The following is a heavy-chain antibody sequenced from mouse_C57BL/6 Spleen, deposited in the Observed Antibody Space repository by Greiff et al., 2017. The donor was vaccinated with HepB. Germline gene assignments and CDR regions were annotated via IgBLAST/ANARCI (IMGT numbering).Heavy chain of an antibody. CDR2: INPSTGGT. D-gene: IGHD2-4*01. CDR1: GYSFTGYY. CDR3: ARRDYDGPYYYAMDY. V-gene: IGHV1-42*01. J-gene: IGHJ4*01. Sequence: EVQLQQSGPELVKPGASVKISCKASGYSFTGYYMNWVKQSPEKSLEWIGEINPSTGGTTYNQKFKAKATLTVDKSSSTAYMQLKSLTSEDSAVYYCARRDYDGPYYYAMDYWGQGTSVTVSS.